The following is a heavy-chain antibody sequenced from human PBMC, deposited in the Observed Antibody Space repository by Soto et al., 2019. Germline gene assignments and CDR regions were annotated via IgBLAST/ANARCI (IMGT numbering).Heavy chain of an antibody. Sequence: QPGGSLRLSCAAAGFTFTNYWMHWVRQAPGKGLVWVSRINGDGSNAFYADSVKGRFTISRDNAKNTVYLQMNSLRAEDTAIYYCARGIQYRYGMDVWGQGTTVSVSS. CDR1: GFTFTNYW. CDR3: ARGIQYRYGMDV. J-gene: IGHJ6*02. CDR2: INGDGSNA. D-gene: IGHD4-4*01. V-gene: IGHV3-74*01.